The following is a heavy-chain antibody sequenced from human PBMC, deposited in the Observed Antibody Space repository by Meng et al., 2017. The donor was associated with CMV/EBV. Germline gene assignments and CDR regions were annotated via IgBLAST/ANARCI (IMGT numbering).Heavy chain of an antibody. D-gene: IGHD6-13*01. CDR2: INWNGGST. V-gene: IGHV3-20*01. CDR3: ARVAAAGDFDY. CDR1: GFTVSSNE. Sequence: GGSLRLSCAASGFTVSSNEMSWVRQAPGKGLEWVSGINWNGGSTGYADSVKGRFTISRDNAKNSLYLQMNSLRAEDTALYHCARVAAAGDFDYWGQGTLVTVSS. J-gene: IGHJ4*02.